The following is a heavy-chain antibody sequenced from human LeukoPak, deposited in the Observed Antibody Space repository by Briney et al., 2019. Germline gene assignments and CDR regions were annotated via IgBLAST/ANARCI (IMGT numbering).Heavy chain of an antibody. CDR3: ARVSRSHEAFDI. Sequence: SETLSLTCTVSGGSISSSSYYWGWIRQPPGKGLEWIGSIYYSGSTYYNPSLKSRVTISVDTSKNQFSLKLSSVTAADTAVYYCARVSRSHEAFDIWGQGTMVTVSS. CDR1: GGSISSSSYY. V-gene: IGHV4-39*07. J-gene: IGHJ3*02. CDR2: IYYSGST. D-gene: IGHD2-15*01.